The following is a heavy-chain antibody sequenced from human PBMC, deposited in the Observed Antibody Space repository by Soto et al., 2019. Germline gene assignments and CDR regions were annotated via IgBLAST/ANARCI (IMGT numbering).Heavy chain of an antibody. D-gene: IGHD3-22*01. Sequence: ASVKVSCKVSGYTLTELSMHWVRRAPGKGLEWMGGFDPEDGETIYAQKSQGRVTMTEDTSTDTAYMELSSLRSEDTAVYYCATDGRYYDSSGYPIFQHWGQGTLVTVSS. CDR2: FDPEDGET. CDR1: GYTLTELS. J-gene: IGHJ1*01. V-gene: IGHV1-24*01. CDR3: ATDGRYYDSSGYPIFQH.